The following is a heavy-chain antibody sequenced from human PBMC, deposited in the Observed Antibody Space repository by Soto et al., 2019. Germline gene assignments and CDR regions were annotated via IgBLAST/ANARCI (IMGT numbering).Heavy chain of an antibody. V-gene: IGHV1-69*13. D-gene: IGHD6-6*01. CDR1: GGTFSSYA. J-gene: IGHJ4*02. CDR2: IIPIFGTA. Sequence: SVKASCKASGGTFSSYAISWVRQAPGQGLEWMGGIIPIFGTANYAQKFQGRVTITADESTSTAYMELSSLRSEDTAVYYCAREKASSSTPNFDYWGQGTLVTVSS. CDR3: AREKASSSTPNFDY.